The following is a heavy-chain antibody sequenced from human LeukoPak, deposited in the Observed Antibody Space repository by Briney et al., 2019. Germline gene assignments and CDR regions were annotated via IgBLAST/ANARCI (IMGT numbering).Heavy chain of an antibody. CDR3: ARDHYYESGSYHWYFDL. J-gene: IGHJ2*01. CDR2: IKSDGRSI. Sequence: LRLSCPCSGFTYRHYLRHGLRPPPARELVWVSGIKSDGRSISYADSVKGRFTLSRDNAKKTLYLQMNSLRAEDTAVYYCARDHYYESGSYHWYFDLWGRGTLVTVSS. V-gene: IGHV3-74*01. CDR1: GFTYRHYL. D-gene: IGHD3-10*01.